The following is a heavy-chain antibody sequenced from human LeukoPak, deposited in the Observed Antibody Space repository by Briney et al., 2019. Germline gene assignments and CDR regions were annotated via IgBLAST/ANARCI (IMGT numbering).Heavy chain of an antibody. J-gene: IGHJ4*02. V-gene: IGHV3-30-3*01. CDR1: GFTFSSYA. CDR2: ISSDGSNK. Sequence: HAGGSLRLSCAASGFTFSSYALHWVRQAPGKGLEWVAVISSDGSNKYYADSVKGRFTISRDNSENTLYLQMNSLRADDTSVYYCARDLHLQQDLDYWGQGTLVTVSS. D-gene: IGHD4-11*01. CDR3: ARDLHLQQDLDY.